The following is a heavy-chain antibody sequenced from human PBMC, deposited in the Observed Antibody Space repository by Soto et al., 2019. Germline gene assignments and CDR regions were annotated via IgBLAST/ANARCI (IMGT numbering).Heavy chain of an antibody. V-gene: IGHV4-59*01. CDR1: GGSISSYY. D-gene: IGHD3-10*01. J-gene: IGHJ6*02. CDR2: IYYSGST. Sequence: KPSETLSLTCTVSGGSISSYYWSWIRQPPGKGLEWIGYIYYSGSTNYNPSLKSRVTISVDTSKNQFSLKLSSVTAADTAVYYCARSLWFPYYYYYYGMDVWGQGTTVTVSS. CDR3: ARSLWFPYYYYYYGMDV.